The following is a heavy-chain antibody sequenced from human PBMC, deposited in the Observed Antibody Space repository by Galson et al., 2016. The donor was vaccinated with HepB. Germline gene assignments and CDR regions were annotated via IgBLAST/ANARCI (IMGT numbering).Heavy chain of an antibody. CDR2: IPYDGHKT. D-gene: IGHD3-22*01. J-gene: IGHJ3*02. Sequence: SLRLSCAASGFTFSTYGMHWVRQAPGKGLEWVAFIPYDGHKTNYADSVKGRFVISRDKSKTTLFLQMNSVRAEDAAVYYCARDDSYFASSGSSFHAFDIWGQGTMVIVSS. CDR3: ARDDSYFASSGSSFHAFDI. V-gene: IGHV3-33*05. CDR1: GFTFSTYG.